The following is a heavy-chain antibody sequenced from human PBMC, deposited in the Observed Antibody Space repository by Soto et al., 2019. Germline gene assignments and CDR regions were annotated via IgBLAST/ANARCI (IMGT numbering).Heavy chain of an antibody. CDR3: ARERRQVGALYYYGMDV. CDR2: INEDGSEK. Sequence: GGSLRLSCAASRFTFSSYWMSWVRQAPGKGLEWVANINEDGSEKYYVDSVKGRFTISRDNAKKSLYLQMNSLRAEDTAVYYCARERRQVGALYYYGMDVWGQGTTVTVSS. CDR1: RFTFSSYW. D-gene: IGHD1-26*01. V-gene: IGHV3-7*05. J-gene: IGHJ6*02.